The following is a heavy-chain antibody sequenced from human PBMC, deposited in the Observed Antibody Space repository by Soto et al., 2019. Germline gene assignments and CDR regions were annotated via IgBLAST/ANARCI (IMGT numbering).Heavy chain of an antibody. CDR2: IYYSGST. J-gene: IGHJ5*02. Sequence: PSETLSLTCIVSGGSITGSFWTWIRQPPGKGLEWIGYIYYSGSTHYSPSFKSRVTISVDTSKNQFSLRLTSVTAADTAVYYCARVYGYLWNWFAPWGQGTLVTVSS. CDR3: ARVYGYLWNWFAP. CDR1: GGSITGSF. V-gene: IGHV4-59*01. D-gene: IGHD6-13*01.